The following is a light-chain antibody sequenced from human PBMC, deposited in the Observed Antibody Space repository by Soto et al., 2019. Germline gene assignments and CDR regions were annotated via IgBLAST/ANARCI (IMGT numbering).Light chain of an antibody. CDR1: QNVSDKF. CDR3: QHYGASPPFT. Sequence: IELTQSPATLSLSPGEGATLSCRASQNVSDKFLAWYQQIPGQAPRLLIFGSYSRPTGIPDRFRGSGSGTDFTLTISRLEPEDFAVYYCQHYGASPPFTFGQGT. CDR2: GSY. J-gene: IGKJ2*01. V-gene: IGKV3-20*01.